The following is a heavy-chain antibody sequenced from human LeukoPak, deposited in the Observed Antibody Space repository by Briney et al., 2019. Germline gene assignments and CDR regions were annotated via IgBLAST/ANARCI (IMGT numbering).Heavy chain of an antibody. J-gene: IGHJ6*02. V-gene: IGHV4-34*01. CDR2: INHSGST. D-gene: IGHD3-16*02. CDR3: ARVIGDYGMDV. CDR1: GGSFSGYY. Sequence: SETLSLTCAVYGGSFSGYYWSWIRQPPGKGLEWIGEINHSGSTNYNPSLKSRVTISVDTSKNQFSLKLSSVTAADTAVYYCARVIGDYGMDVWGQGTTVTDSS.